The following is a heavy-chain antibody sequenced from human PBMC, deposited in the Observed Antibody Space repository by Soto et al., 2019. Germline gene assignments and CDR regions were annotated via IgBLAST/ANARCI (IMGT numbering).Heavy chain of an antibody. CDR2: ISGSGDST. V-gene: IGHV3-23*01. CDR1: GFTFSGYA. CDR3: ARRGSGSYYDY. D-gene: IGHD1-26*01. J-gene: IGHJ4*02. Sequence: EVQLLESGGGLVQPGGSLRLSCAASGFTFSGYAMRWVRQAPGKGLGWVSPISGSGDSTYSADSVKGRSTISRDNSKNTVYLQMNSLRGEDTAVYYCARRGSGSYYDYWGQGTLVTVSS.